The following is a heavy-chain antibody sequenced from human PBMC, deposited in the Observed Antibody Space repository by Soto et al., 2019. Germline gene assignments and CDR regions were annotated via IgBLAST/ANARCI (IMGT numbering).Heavy chain of an antibody. CDR1: GGSISSSSYY. CDR3: ARRSAAAGTAPGHYYYYGMDV. D-gene: IGHD6-13*01. CDR2: IYYSGST. V-gene: IGHV4-39*01. Sequence: PSETLSLTCTVSGGSISSSSYYWGWIRQPPGKGLEWIGSIYYSGSTYYNPSLKSRVTISGDTSKNQFALKLSSVTAADPAVYYCARRSAAAGTAPGHYYYYGMDVWGQGTTVTVSS. J-gene: IGHJ6*02.